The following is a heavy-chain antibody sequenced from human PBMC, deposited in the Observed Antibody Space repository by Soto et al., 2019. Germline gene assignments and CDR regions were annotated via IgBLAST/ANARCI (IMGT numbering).Heavy chain of an antibody. V-gene: IGHV1-46*01. CDR2: INPSGGST. CDR3: ARGGYYDSSGSRNYHYYGMNV. Sequence: APGQGYEWMGIINPSGGSTTYAQKFQGRVTMTRDTSTTTVYMELSSLKSEDTAVYYCARGGYYDSSGSRNYHYYGMNVWGQGTTVTVS. D-gene: IGHD3-22*01. J-gene: IGHJ6*02.